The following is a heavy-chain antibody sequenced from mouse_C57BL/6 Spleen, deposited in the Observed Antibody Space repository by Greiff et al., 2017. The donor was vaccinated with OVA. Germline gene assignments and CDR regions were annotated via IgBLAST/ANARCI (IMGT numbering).Heavy chain of an antibody. D-gene: IGHD1-1*01. CDR3: ARDDGLYGEAMDY. J-gene: IGHJ4*01. Sequence: EVKLVESGGGLVKPGGSLKLSCAASGFTFSSYAMSWVRQTPEKRLEWVATISDGGSYTYYPDNVKGRFTISRDNAKNNLYLQMSHLKSEDTAMYYCARDDGLYGEAMDYWGQGTSVTVSS. CDR2: ISDGGSYT. CDR1: GFTFSSYA. V-gene: IGHV5-4*01.